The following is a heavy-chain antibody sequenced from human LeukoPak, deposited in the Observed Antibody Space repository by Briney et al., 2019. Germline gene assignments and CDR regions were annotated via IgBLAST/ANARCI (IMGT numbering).Heavy chain of an antibody. CDR2: INPNSGGT. V-gene: IGHV1-2*02. D-gene: IGHD2-2*01. Sequence: ASVKVSCKASGYTFTGYYMHWVRQARGQGLEWMGWINPNSGGTNYAQKFQGRVTMTRDTSISTAYMELSRLRSDDTAVHYCARDFVVVVPALKSAYYYGMDVWGQGTTVTVSS. CDR1: GYTFTGYY. CDR3: ARDFVVVVPALKSAYYYGMDV. J-gene: IGHJ6*02.